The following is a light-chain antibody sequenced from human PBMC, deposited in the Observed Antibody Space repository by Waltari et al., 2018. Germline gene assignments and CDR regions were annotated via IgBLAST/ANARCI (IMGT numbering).Light chain of an antibody. J-gene: IGLJ3*02. Sequence: SYVLTPPPSVSVAPGKTARITVGGNNIGRKRVHWYQQQPGQAPVLVIYDDSDRPAGIPERFSGSNSGNTATLTISRVEAGDEADYYCHVWDSSSDHPWVFGGGTKLTVL. CDR1: NIGRKR. V-gene: IGLV3-21*04. CDR3: HVWDSSSDHPWV. CDR2: DDS.